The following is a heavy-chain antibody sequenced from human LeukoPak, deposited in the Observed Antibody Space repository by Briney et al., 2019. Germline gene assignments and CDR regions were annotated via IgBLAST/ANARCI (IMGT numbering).Heavy chain of an antibody. CDR3: ARVPPLGLVRGVIHHYYYYYMDV. V-gene: IGHV1-69*13. J-gene: IGHJ6*03. CDR1: GGTFSSYA. CDR2: IIPIFGTA. D-gene: IGHD3-10*01. Sequence: GASVKVSCKASGGTFSSYAISWVRQAPGQGLEWMGGIIPIFGTANYAQKFQGRVTITADESTSTAYMELSSLRSEDTAVYYCARVPPLGLVRGVIHHYYYYYMDVWGKGTTVTISS.